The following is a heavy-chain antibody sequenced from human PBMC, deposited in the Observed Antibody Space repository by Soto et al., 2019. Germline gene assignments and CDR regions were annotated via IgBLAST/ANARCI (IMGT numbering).Heavy chain of an antibody. CDR1: CGSLGSYY. J-gene: IGHJ6*02. CDR3: ARDGDGRMTTNPYYYNGMDV. V-gene: IGHV4-59*01. Sequence: SETLSLTCTVPCGSLGSYYWSWTRQPPGKGLEWIGYVFYTGRANCNASLKSRVSISLDTSNYQFSLKLSSVTAADTAVYYCARDGDGRMTTNPYYYNGMDVWGPGTTVTVSS. D-gene: IGHD4-4*01. CDR2: VFYTGRA.